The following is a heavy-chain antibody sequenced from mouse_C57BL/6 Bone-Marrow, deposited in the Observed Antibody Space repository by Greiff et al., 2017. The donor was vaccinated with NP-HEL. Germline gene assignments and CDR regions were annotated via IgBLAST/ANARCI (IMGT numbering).Heavy chain of an antibody. CDR3: ARGGGYYGQWYVGG. CDR1: GYTFTSYW. D-gene: IGHD1-1*02. V-gene: IGHV1-53*01. CDR2: INPSNGGT. J-gene: IGHJ1*03. Sequence: QVQLQQPGTELVKPGASVKLSCKASGYTFTSYWMHWVKQRPGQGLEWIGNINPSNGGTNYNEKFKSKATLTVDKFSSTAYMQLSSLTSEDSAVYYCARGGGYYGQWYVGGWGTGATVTVAS.